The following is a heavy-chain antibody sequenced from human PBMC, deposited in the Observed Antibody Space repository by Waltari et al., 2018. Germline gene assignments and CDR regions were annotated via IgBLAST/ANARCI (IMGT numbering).Heavy chain of an antibody. D-gene: IGHD3-3*01. J-gene: IGHJ6*03. CDR1: GGSLSGYY. CDR3: ARAIGFWSGFPNYYYCYYMDV. CDR2: INHSGSS. V-gene: IGHV4-34*01. Sequence: QVQLQQWGAGLLKPSETLSLTCAVYGGSLSGYYGSWIRQPPGKGLEWLGEINHSGSSIYNPSLKSRVTISVDTSKNQFSLKLSSVTAADTAVYYCARAIGFWSGFPNYYYCYYMDVWDKGTTVTVSS.